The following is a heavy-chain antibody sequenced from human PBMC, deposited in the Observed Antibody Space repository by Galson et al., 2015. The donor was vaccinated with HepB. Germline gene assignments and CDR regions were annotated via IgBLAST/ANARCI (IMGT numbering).Heavy chain of an antibody. CDR2: MNTDGSVT. CDR1: GFTFSAYC. CDR3: ARKTHYQTFDS. Sequence: SLRLSCAASGFTFSAYCMDWVRQAPGKGLEWVANMNTDGSVTNYVGSVRGRFTISRNNAKSSFYLQMSALRVEDTAVYYCARKTHYQTFDSWGQGTLVSVSS. J-gene: IGHJ4*02. V-gene: IGHV3-7*01. D-gene: IGHD3-10*01.